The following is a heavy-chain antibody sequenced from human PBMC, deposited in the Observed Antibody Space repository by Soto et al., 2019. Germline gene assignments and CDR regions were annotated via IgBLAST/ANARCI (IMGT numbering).Heavy chain of an antibody. Sequence: QVQLVQSGAEVKKTGASVKVSCKASGYDFSSYGISWVRQAPGQGLEWMGWISASNGNRDYAQQFQGRVTMTSDTSRTTAYMELRSLRSDDTAVYYCVRDPQRNDYWGQGTLVIVSS. CDR3: VRDPQRNDY. CDR2: ISASNGNR. J-gene: IGHJ4*02. CDR1: GYDFSSYG. D-gene: IGHD2-2*01. V-gene: IGHV1-18*04.